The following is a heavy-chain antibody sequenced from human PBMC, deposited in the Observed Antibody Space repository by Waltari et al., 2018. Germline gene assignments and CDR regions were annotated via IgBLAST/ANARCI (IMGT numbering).Heavy chain of an antibody. CDR2: INHSGST. J-gene: IGHJ4*02. Sequence: QVQLQQWGAGLLKPSETLSLTCAVYGGSFSGYYWSWIRQPPGKGLEWIGEINHSGSTNYNPSLKSRVTISVDTSKNQFSLKLSSVTAADTAVYYCARDRGARYSYGKRYFDYWGQGTLVTVSS. CDR1: GGSFSGYY. CDR3: ARDRGARYSYGKRYFDY. V-gene: IGHV4-34*01. D-gene: IGHD5-18*01.